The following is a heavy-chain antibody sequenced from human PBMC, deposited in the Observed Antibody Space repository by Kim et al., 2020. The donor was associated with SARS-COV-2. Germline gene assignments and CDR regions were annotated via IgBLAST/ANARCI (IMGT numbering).Heavy chain of an antibody. CDR3: ALSRGYSYGNQFDY. CDR2: ISGSGGST. D-gene: IGHD5-18*01. J-gene: IGHJ4*02. CDR1: GFTFSSYA. V-gene: IGHV3-23*01. Sequence: GGSLRLSCAASGFTFSSYAMSWVRQAPGKGLEWVSAISGSGGSTYYADSVKGRFTISRDNSKNTLYLQMNSLRAEDTAVYYCALSRGYSYGNQFDYWGQGTLVTVSS.